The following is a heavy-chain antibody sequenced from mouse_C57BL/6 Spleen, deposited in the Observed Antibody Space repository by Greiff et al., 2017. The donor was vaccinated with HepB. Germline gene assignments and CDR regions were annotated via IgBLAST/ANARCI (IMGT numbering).Heavy chain of an antibody. D-gene: IGHD1-1*01. CDR1: GYTFTSYW. Sequence: VQLQQPGAELVRPGSSVKLSCKASGYTFTSYWMDWVKQRPGQGLEWIGNIYPSDSETHYNQKFKDKATLTVDKSSSTAYMQLSSLTSEDSAVYYCARGDTTVVAPCAYWGQGTLVTVSA. CDR2: IYPSDSET. J-gene: IGHJ3*01. CDR3: ARGDTTVVAPCAY. V-gene: IGHV1-61*01.